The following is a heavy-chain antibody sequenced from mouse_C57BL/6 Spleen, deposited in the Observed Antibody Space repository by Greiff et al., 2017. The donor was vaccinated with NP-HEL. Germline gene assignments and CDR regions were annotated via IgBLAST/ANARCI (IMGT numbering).Heavy chain of an antibody. Sequence: QVQLQQPGAELVMPGASVKLSCKASGYTFTSYWMHWVKQRPGQGLEWIGEIDPSDSYTNYNQKFKGKSTLTVDKSSSTAYMQLSSLTSEDSAVYYCARGAGIYSPSMDYWGQGTSVTVSS. J-gene: IGHJ4*01. CDR3: ARGAGIYSPSMDY. CDR2: IDPSDSYT. CDR1: GYTFTSYW. D-gene: IGHD2-1*01. V-gene: IGHV1-69*01.